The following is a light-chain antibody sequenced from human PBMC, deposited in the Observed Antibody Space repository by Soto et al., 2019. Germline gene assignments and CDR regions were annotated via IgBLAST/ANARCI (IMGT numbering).Light chain of an antibody. V-gene: IGKV3-15*01. CDR3: QQYNNRPPL. CDR1: QSVSSN. J-gene: IGKJ1*01. CDR2: GAS. Sequence: EIVMTHSPATLSVSPWERATLSCRASQSVSSNLAWYQQKPGQAPRLLIHGASTRATGIPARFSGSGSGTEFTLTISSLQSEDFAVYYCQQYNNRPPLFGQGTKVDIK.